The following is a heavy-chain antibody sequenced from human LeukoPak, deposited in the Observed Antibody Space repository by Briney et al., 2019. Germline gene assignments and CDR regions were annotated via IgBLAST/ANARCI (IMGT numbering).Heavy chain of an antibody. CDR2: IYYSGST. J-gene: IGHJ5*02. CDR3: ARGDYILRNWFDP. CDR1: GGSISSSSYY. V-gene: IGHV4-39*07. Sequence: PSETLSLTCTVSGGSISSSSYYWGWIRQPPGKGLEWIGSIYYSGSTYYNPSLKSRVTISVDTSKNQFSLKLSSVTAADTAVYYCARGDYILRNWFDPWGQGTLVTVSS. D-gene: IGHD4-11*01.